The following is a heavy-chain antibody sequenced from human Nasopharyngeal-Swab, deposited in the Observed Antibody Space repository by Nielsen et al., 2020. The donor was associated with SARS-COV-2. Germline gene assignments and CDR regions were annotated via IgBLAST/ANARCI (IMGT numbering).Heavy chain of an antibody. CDR1: GYTFTGYY. CDR3: ARGGTGDRGFDY. J-gene: IGHJ4*02. V-gene: IGHV1-2*04. CDR2: INPNSGGT. Sequence: ASVKVSCKASGYTFTGYYMHWVRQAPGQGLEWMGWINPNSGGTNYAQKFQGWVTMTRDASISTAYMELSGLRSDDTAVYYCARGGTGDRGFDYWGQGTLVTVSS. D-gene: IGHD7-27*01.